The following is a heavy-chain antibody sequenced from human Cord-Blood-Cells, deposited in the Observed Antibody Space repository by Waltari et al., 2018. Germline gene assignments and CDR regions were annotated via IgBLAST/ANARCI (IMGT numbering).Heavy chain of an antibody. CDR3: ARPLGSYYFAFDI. V-gene: IGHV1-2*02. Sequence: QVQLVQSGAEVKKPGASVKVSCKASGYTFTGYHMHWVRPAPGQGLEWMGWINPNSGGTNYAQKFQGRVTMTRDTSISTAYMELSRLRSDDTAVYYCARPLGSYYFAFDIWGQGTMVTVSS. CDR2: INPNSGGT. CDR1: GYTFTGYH. J-gene: IGHJ3*02. D-gene: IGHD1-26*01.